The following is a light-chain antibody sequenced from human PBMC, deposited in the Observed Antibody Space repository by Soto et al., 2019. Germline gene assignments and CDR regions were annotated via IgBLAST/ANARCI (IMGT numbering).Light chain of an antibody. CDR2: SNN. Sequence: QSVLTQPPSASGTPGQRVTISCSGSSSNIGSNTVNWYQQVPGTAPKLLIYSNNQRPSGVPDRFSGSKSGTSASLAISGLQSEDEADYYCAAWDDSLNGQEVFGGGTKLTVL. CDR3: AAWDDSLNGQEV. CDR1: SSNIGSNT. V-gene: IGLV1-44*01. J-gene: IGLJ2*01.